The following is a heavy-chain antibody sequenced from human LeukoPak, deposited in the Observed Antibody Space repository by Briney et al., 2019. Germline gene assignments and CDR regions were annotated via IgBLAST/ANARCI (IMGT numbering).Heavy chain of an antibody. CDR3: ARDHRVYGFDY. V-gene: IGHV1-8*01. Sequence: GASVKVSCKASGYTFTSYDINWVRQATGQGLEWMGWMNPNSGNTGYAQRFQGRVTMTRNTSISTAYMELSSLRSDDTAVYYCARDHRVYGFDYWGQGTQVTVSS. CDR1: GYTFTSYD. D-gene: IGHD5/OR15-5a*01. CDR2: MNPNSGNT. J-gene: IGHJ4*02.